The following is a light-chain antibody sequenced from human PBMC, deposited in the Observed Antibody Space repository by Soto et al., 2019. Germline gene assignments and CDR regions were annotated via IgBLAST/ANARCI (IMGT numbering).Light chain of an antibody. CDR1: SSDLGTFNL. CDR3: CSYAGTNTYV. J-gene: IGLJ1*01. Sequence: QSVLTQPASVSGSPGQSITISCTGSSSDLGTFNLVSRYQQHPGKAPKLLIYEVNGRPSGVSNRFSGSKSGTTASLTISGLHTDDEADYFCCSYAGTNTYVFGGGTKVTVL. CDR2: EVN. V-gene: IGLV2-23*02.